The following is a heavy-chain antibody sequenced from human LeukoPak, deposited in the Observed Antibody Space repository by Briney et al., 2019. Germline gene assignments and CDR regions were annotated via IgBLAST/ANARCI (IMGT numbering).Heavy chain of an antibody. D-gene: IGHD6-6*01. V-gene: IGHV3-23*01. J-gene: IGHJ5*01. CDR3: VREATRHFDFDS. CDR2: IAENGDVT. CDR1: GFTFSHYA. Sequence: GGSLRLSCAGFGFTFSHYAMTWVRQAPGKGLEWVSVIAENGDVTAYTDSVKGRFTISRDNTRETLFLHMTSLRVEDTAVYYCVREATRHFDFDSWGQGTLVTVSS.